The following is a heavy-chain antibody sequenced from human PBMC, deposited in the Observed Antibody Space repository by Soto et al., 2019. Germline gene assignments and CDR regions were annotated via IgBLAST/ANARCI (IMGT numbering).Heavy chain of an antibody. CDR2: IIPVLGVA. CDR3: ARRSVAAAGTLGN. J-gene: IGHJ4*02. D-gene: IGHD6-13*01. V-gene: IGHV1-69*02. CDR1: GGTLNSCT. Sequence: QVQLVQSGAEVKKPGSSVKVSCKASGGTLNSCTINWVRQAPGHGPEWLGRIIPVLGVANYAQTFQGRVTITADKSTSTVYMELTSLRSEDTAVYYCARRSVAAAGTLGNWGPGTLVTVSS.